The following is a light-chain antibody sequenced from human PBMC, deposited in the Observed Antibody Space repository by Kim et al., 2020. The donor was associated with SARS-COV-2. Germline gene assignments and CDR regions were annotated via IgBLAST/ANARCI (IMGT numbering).Light chain of an antibody. CDR2: DAS. CDR3: QYRPN. J-gene: IGKJ2*01. Sequence: DIQMTQSPSSLSASVGDRVTITCQASQDISKSLNWYQQKPGKVPKLLIYDASNLETGVPSRFSGSGSGTEFTFTISSLQPEDIATYYCQYRPNFGQGTKLEI. V-gene: IGKV1-33*01. CDR1: QDISKS.